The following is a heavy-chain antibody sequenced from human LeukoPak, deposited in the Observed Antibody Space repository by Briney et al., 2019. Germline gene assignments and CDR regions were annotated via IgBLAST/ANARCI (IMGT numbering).Heavy chain of an antibody. J-gene: IGHJ4*02. CDR1: GFTFSTYW. CDR2: IKEDGSDK. Sequence: GGSLRLSCAASGFTFSTYWMSWVRQAPGKGLESVAKIKEDGSDKYYVDSVQGRFTISRDNPKNTLYLQMNSLRAEDTAVYFCAKRGVVIRVFLVGFHKEAYYFDSWGQGALVTVSS. V-gene: IGHV3-7*03. D-gene: IGHD3-10*01. CDR3: AKRGVVIRVFLVGFHKEAYYFDS.